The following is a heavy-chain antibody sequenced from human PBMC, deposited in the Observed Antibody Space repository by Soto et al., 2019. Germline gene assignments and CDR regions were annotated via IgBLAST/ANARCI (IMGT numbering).Heavy chain of an antibody. CDR2: IYHGGTT. CDR1: GYSITSGYY. V-gene: IGHV4-38-2*01. CDR3: ARVHVMVVAGSTFDY. D-gene: IGHD6-19*01. J-gene: IGHJ4*01. Sequence: SETLSLTCAVSGYSITSGYYWGWIRQPPGKGLEWIGSIYHGGTTFYNPSLKSRITISVDTSNNQFSLKLTSVTAADTAVYYCARVHVMVVAGSTFDYWGHGTLVTVSS.